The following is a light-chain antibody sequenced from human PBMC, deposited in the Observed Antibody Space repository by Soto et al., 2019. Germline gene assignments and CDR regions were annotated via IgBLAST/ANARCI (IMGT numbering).Light chain of an antibody. V-gene: IGKV1-5*03. J-gene: IGKJ1*01. CDR1: QTISSW. Sequence: DIQMTQSPSTLSGSVGDRVTITCRASQTISSWLAWYQQKPGKAPKLLIYKASTLKSGVPSRFSGSGSGTEFTLTIRSLQPDDFATYSCQHYNSYPEAFGQGTKVDLK. CDR2: KAS. CDR3: QHYNSYPEA.